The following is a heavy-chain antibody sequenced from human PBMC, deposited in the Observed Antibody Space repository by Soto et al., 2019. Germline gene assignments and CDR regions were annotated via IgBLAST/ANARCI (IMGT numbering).Heavy chain of an antibody. D-gene: IGHD6-13*01. CDR2: ISSSGNSM. V-gene: IGHV3-48*04. CDR3: ARRAASGRHFDH. J-gene: IGHJ4*02. CDR1: GFTFSSYS. Sequence: EVQLVASGGGLVQPGGSLRLSCAASGFTFSSYSMNWVRQAPGKGLEWVSYISSSGNSMYYADSVKGRFTVSRDNAENSLYLQMNSLRAEDTAVYYCARRAASGRHFDHWGQGTLVSVSS.